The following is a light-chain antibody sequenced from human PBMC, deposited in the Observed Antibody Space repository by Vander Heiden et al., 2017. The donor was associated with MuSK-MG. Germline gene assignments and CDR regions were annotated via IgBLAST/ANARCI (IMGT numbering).Light chain of an antibody. CDR3: TSGTRSGNVWV. J-gene: IGLJ2*01. CDR2: DVD. CDR1: GSDVGGYKD. Sequence: QSALPHPASVSGSPGQSLPIPCPAPGSDVGGYKDVSWYQQFSGKAPKLIIYDVDDRPSGVSNRFSGSKAGSTASLTIAGLQPEDEAEYYCTSGTRSGNVWVFGRGTKLSVL. V-gene: IGLV2-14*01.